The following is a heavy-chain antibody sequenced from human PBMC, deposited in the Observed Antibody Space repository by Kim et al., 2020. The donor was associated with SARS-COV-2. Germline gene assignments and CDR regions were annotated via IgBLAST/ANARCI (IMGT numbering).Heavy chain of an antibody. V-gene: IGHV3-9*01. CDR2: ISWDGSLT. CDR3: ARNEGLNIPVAGIVH. CDR1: GFTFEDFA. Sequence: GRSLRLSCAASGFTFEDFAMQWVRQRPGKGPEWVAGISWDGSLTGYAASVKGRFSISRDNARNSVTLQMRRLTSDDTAFYFCARNEGLNIPVAGIVHWG. J-gene: IGHJ1*01. D-gene: IGHD6-19*01.